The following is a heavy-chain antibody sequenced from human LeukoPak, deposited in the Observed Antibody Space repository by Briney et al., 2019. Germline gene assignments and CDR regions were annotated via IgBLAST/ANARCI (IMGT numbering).Heavy chain of an antibody. CDR3: ARAESVTENYFDY. Sequence: PGGSLRLSCAASGFTFSDYDMSWIRQAPGKGLEWVSYISSSGSTIYYADSVKGRFTISRDNAKNSLYLQMNSLRAEDTAVYYCARAESVTENYFDYWGQGTLVTVSS. D-gene: IGHD4-17*01. CDR2: ISSSGSTI. V-gene: IGHV3-11*04. CDR1: GFTFSDYD. J-gene: IGHJ4*02.